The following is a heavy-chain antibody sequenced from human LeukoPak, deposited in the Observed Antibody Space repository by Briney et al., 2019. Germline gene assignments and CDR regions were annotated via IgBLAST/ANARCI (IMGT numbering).Heavy chain of an antibody. CDR2: IYHSGST. CDR1: GYSISSGYY. CDR3: ARAHIVVVVAATLCFDY. Sequence: PSETLSLTCAVSGYSISSGYYWGWIRPPPGKGLEWIGRIYHSGSTYYNPSLKSRVTISVDTSKNQFSLKLSSVTAADTAVYYCARAHIVVVVAATLCFDYWGQGTLVTVSS. V-gene: IGHV4-38-2*01. J-gene: IGHJ4*02. D-gene: IGHD2-15*01.